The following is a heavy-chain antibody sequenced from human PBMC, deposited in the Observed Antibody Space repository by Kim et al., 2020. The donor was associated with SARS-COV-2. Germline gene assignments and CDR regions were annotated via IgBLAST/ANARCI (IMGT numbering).Heavy chain of an antibody. V-gene: IGHV1-18*01. CDR2: NSAYNGNT. CDR1: GYTFTSYG. D-gene: IGHD3-22*01. CDR3: ARDHYDSSGPEPAH. Sequence: ASVKVSCNASGYTFTSYGISWVRQAPGQGLEWMGWNSAYNGNTNYAQKLQGRVTMTTDTSTSTAYMELRSLRSDDTAVYYCARDHYDSSGPEPAHWGQGTLVTVSS. J-gene: IGHJ4*02.